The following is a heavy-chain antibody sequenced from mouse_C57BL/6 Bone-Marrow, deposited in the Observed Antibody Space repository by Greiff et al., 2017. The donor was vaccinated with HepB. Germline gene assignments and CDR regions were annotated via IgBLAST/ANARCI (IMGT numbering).Heavy chain of an antibody. J-gene: IGHJ3*01. CDR2: ISNLAYSI. D-gene: IGHD2-3*01. CDR3: ARHVGLLPFAY. Sequence: DVHLVESGGGLVQPGGSLKLSCAASGFTFSDYGMAWVRQAPRKGPEWVAFISNLAYSIYYADTVTGRFTISRENAKNTLYLEMSSLRSEDTAMYYCARHVGLLPFAYWGQGTLVTVSA. CDR1: GFTFSDYG. V-gene: IGHV5-15*01.